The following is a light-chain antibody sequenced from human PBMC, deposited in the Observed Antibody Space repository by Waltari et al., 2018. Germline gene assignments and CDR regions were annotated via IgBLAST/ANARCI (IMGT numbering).Light chain of an antibody. V-gene: IGKV4-1*01. CDR3: QQFQSHLRT. J-gene: IGKJ1*01. CDR1: QSVLHSPNNKNY. CDR2: WAS. Sequence: DIVMTQSPESLDVSLGERATITCKSSQSVLHSPNNKNYSAWYQKKPGQTPMLLIYWASTRKSGVPDRFSGSGSGTDFTLTISSLQAEDVAVYYCQQFQSHLRTFGQGTKVEIK.